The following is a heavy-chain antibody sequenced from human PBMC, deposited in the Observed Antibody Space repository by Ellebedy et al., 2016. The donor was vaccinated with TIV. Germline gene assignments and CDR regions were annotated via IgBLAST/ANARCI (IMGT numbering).Heavy chain of an antibody. V-gene: IGHV4-30-4*01. J-gene: IGHJ5*02. CDR2: IYYSGST. Sequence: MPSETLSLTCTVSGGSISSGDYYWSWIRQPPGKGLEWIGYIYYSGSTYYNPSLKSRVTISVDTSRNDFSLKLRSMTAADTGVYYCARLWASQWNYLFDPWGQGTLVTVSS. D-gene: IGHD1-7*01. CDR3: ARLWASQWNYLFDP. CDR1: GGSISSGDYY.